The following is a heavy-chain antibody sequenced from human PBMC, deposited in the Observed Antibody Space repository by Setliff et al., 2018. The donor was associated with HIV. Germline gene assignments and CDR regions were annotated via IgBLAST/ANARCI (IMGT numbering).Heavy chain of an antibody. CDR1: GYTFTTFS. D-gene: IGHD7-27*01. CDR3: ARDNWGEDF. Sequence: GASVKVSCKASGYTFTTFSISWVRQAPGQGPEWIAWFNPDNRQSVLARKFQGRLSLTADTSTRTHSMELKSLTSDDTAIYYCARDNWGEDFWGQGTQVTVSS. CDR2: FNPDNRQS. V-gene: IGHV1-18*01. J-gene: IGHJ4*02.